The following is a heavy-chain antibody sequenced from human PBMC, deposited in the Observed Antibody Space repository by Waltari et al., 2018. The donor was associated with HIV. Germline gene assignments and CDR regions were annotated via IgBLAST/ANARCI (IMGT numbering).Heavy chain of an antibody. D-gene: IGHD5-12*01. CDR1: GEPFDGYY. V-gene: IGHV4-34*01. Sequence: QVQLQQWGAGLLKPSETLSLTCAVYGEPFDGYYWSWIRPPPGKRLEWMGEINHRRNTNYNPSLKRRLTMAVDASKNQFSLNLNSVTAADTGVYYCARRALWLRPVYYFDYWGQGALVTVSS. CDR2: INHRRNT. J-gene: IGHJ4*02. CDR3: ARRALWLRPVYYFDY.